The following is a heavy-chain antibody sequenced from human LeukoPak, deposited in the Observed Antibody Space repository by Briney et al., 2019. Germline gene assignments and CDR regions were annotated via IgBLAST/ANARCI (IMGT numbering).Heavy chain of an antibody. V-gene: IGHV3-30*18. Sequence: GTSLRLSCAASGFIFDTYGMLWVRQAPGKGLEWVAVIAYDGSNKYHADSVKGRFTISRDNSKNTLYLQKNSLRGEDTAVYYCAKEKAIGTINYGLDVWGQGTTVTVSS. CDR1: GFIFDTYG. CDR2: IAYDGSNK. J-gene: IGHJ6*02. D-gene: IGHD1-1*01. CDR3: AKEKAIGTINYGLDV.